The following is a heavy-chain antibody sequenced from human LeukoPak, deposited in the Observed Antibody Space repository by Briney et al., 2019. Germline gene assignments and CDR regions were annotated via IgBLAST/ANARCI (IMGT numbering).Heavy chain of an antibody. CDR1: GFTFSDYY. Sequence: PGGSLRLSCAASGFTFSDYYMSWVRQAPGKGLEWVSAISGSGGSTYYADSVKGRFTISRDNSKNTLYLQMNSLRAEDTAVYYCANGRGYCSSTSCYTWDYWGQGTLVTVSS. J-gene: IGHJ4*02. V-gene: IGHV3-23*01. CDR3: ANGRGYCSSTSCYTWDY. D-gene: IGHD2-2*02. CDR2: ISGSGGST.